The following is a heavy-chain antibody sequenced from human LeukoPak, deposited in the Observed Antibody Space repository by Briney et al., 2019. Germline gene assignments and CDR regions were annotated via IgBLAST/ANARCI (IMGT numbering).Heavy chain of an antibody. CDR1: GGSISSSTYY. D-gene: IGHD1-26*01. Sequence: SETLSLTCTVSGGSISSSTYYWGWIRQPPGKGLELIGSIYYSGTTYYNPSLKSRVTISVDTSKNQFSLKLNSVTAADTAVYYCARQDRGSYGYWGQGTLVTVSS. V-gene: IGHV4-39*01. J-gene: IGHJ4*02. CDR3: ARQDRGSYGY. CDR2: IYYSGTT.